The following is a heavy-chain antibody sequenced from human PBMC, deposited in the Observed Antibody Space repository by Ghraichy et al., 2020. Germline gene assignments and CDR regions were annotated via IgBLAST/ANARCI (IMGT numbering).Heavy chain of an antibody. CDR3: AKDGPYIVGATRYYYYGMDV. CDR2: ISGSGGST. CDR1: GFTFSSYA. D-gene: IGHD1-26*01. V-gene: IGHV3-23*01. Sequence: GEALNISCAASGFTFSSYAMSWVRQAPGKGLEWVSAISGSGGSTYYADSMKGRFTISRDNSKNTLYLQMNSLRAEDTAVYYCAKDGPYIVGATRYYYYGMDVWGQGTTVTVSS. J-gene: IGHJ6*02.